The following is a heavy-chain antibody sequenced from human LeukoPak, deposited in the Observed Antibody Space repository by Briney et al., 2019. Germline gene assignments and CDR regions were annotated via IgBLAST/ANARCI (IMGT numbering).Heavy chain of an antibody. J-gene: IGHJ3*02. D-gene: IGHD2-2*02. CDR1: GGTFSTYT. CDR3: AREYPRAFDS. V-gene: IGHV1-69*04. Sequence: SVKVSCKASGGTFSTYTMIWVRQAPGQGLEWMGRIITTLGIANYAQKFQGRVTITADKSTSTAYMELSSLRSEDTAMYFCAREYPRAFDSWGQGTMVTVSS. CDR2: IITTLGIA.